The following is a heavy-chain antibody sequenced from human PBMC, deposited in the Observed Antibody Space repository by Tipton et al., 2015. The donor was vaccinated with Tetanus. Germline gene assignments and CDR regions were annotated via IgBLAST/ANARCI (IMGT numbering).Heavy chain of an antibody. D-gene: IGHD5-18*01. Sequence: TLSLTCIVSGGSLRSSDYYGAWVRQSPGKGLEWIGEINHSGSTTYSPSFKSRVTISVDTPKNQFSLKLTSLTVADTAVYYCARGGSYSYGPRGFDLWGRGTLVTVSS. CDR3: ARGGSYSYGPRGFDL. V-gene: IGHV4-34*01. CDR2: INHSGST. J-gene: IGHJ2*01. CDR1: GGSLRSSDYY.